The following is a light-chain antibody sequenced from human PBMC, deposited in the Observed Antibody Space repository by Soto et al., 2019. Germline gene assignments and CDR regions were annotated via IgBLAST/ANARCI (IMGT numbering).Light chain of an antibody. Sequence: EIVLTQFPATLSLFPGETATLSCRASQTVGTYLAWYQQKPGQAPRRLISDASNRATGVPTRFSGSGSGTDFTLTISSLEPEDFAVYFCQQRNNWPRITFGQGTRLEIK. CDR3: QQRNNWPRIT. CDR2: DAS. J-gene: IGKJ5*01. V-gene: IGKV3-11*01. CDR1: QTVGTY.